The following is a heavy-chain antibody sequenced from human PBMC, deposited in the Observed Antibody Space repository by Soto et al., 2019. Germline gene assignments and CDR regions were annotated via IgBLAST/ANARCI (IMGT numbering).Heavy chain of an antibody. CDR3: ARAGSSGWYRNWFDP. Sequence: QVQLQQWGAGLLKPSETVSFTCAVYGGSFSGYYWSWIRQPQGKGLEWIGEINHSGSTNYNPSLKSRVTISVDTSKNQFSLKLSSVTAANTAVYYCARAGSSGWYRNWFDPWGQGTLVTVSS. CDR2: INHSGST. J-gene: IGHJ5*02. CDR1: GGSFSGYY. V-gene: IGHV4-34*01. D-gene: IGHD6-19*01.